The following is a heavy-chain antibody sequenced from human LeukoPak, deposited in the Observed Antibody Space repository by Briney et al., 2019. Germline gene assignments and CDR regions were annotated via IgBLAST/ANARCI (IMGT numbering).Heavy chain of an antibody. J-gene: IGHJ4*02. Sequence: GGSLRLSCAASGFTFSSYGMHWVRQAPGKGLEWVAVISYDGSNKYYADSVKGRFTISRDNSKNTLYLQMNSLRAEDMAVYYCAKGGVYSNYQIDYWGQGTLVTVSS. V-gene: IGHV3-30*18. D-gene: IGHD4-11*01. CDR3: AKGGVYSNYQIDY. CDR2: ISYDGSNK. CDR1: GFTFSSYG.